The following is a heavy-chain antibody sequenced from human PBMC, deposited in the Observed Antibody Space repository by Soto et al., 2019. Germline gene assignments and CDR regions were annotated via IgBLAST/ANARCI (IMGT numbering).Heavy chain of an antibody. CDR2: SIPIFGTA. D-gene: IGHD5-12*01. Sequence: SVKVSCKASGGNFNNYPITWVRQAPGEGLEWMGGSIPIFGTANYAQKFQGRVTISVDESTSTAYMELSSLRSEDTAVYYCARGRGYSGDDHYYYFDMDVWGQGTTVTVSS. J-gene: IGHJ6*02. CDR1: GGNFNNYP. V-gene: IGHV1-69*13. CDR3: ARGRGYSGDDHYYYFDMDV.